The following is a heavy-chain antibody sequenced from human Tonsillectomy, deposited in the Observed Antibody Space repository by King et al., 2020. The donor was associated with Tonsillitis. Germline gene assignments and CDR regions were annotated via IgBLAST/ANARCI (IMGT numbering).Heavy chain of an antibody. V-gene: IGHV4-59*08. Sequence: QLQESGPRLVKPSETLSVTCTVSGGSISGYYWSWIRQPPGKGLEWIGYIYYSGSTRYNPSLKSRLTISVDTSRNQVFLKLTSVTAADTAVYYCARRRSIVGAAPTDAFDIWGQGTMVTVSS. CDR1: GGSISGYY. D-gene: IGHD1-26*01. CDR3: ARRRSIVGAAPTDAFDI. J-gene: IGHJ3*02. CDR2: IYYSGST.